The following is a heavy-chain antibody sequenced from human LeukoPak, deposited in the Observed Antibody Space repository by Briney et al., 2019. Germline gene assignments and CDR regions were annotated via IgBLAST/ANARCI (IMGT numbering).Heavy chain of an antibody. CDR1: GYTFTACY. Sequence: ASVKVSCKASGYTFTACYMHWVRQAPGQGLEWMGWINPNSGATNYAQNFQGRVSMTADTSISTAYLDLSRLRSDDSAVYYCARDPIVQAGYYYGMDVWGQGTTVTVSS. V-gene: IGHV1-2*02. D-gene: IGHD2-8*01. J-gene: IGHJ6*02. CDR2: INPNSGAT. CDR3: ARDPIVQAGYYYGMDV.